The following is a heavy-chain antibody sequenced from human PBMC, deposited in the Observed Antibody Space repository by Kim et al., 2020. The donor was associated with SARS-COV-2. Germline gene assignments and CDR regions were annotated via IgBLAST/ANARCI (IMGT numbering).Heavy chain of an antibody. CDR1: GFTFSGYG. D-gene: IGHD2-21*01. V-gene: IGHV3-21*01. Sequence: GGSLRLSCAASGFTFSGYGMHWVRQAPGKGLEWVSYISTSSTYIYYADSMRGRFTISRDNAKNSLYLQMNSLRAEDTAVYYCSAEPLGDDTIDYWGQGTL. CDR3: SAEPLGDDTIDY. J-gene: IGHJ4*02. CDR2: ISTSSTYI.